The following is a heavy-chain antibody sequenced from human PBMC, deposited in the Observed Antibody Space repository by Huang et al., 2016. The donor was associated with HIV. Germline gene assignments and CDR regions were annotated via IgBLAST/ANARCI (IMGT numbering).Heavy chain of an antibody. CDR3: ARLTPYYDFWSGYYGTSSYYFDY. V-gene: IGHV4-39*01. J-gene: IGHJ4*02. D-gene: IGHD3-3*01. CDR2: IYYSGGT. Sequence: QLQLQESGPGLVKPSETLSLTCTVSGGSISSSSYYWGWIRQPPGKGLEWIGTIYYSGGTYYNPSPKRRVTISVDTSKNQFSLKLSSVTAADTAVYYCARLTPYYDFWSGYYGTSSYYFDYWGQGTLVTVSS. CDR1: GGSISSSSYY.